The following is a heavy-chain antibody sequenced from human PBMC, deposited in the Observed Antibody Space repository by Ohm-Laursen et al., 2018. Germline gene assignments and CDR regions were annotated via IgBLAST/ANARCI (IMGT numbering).Heavy chain of an antibody. J-gene: IGHJ4*02. CDR2: IRDKGNSDTT. CDR3: STDRKGYCSGGSCLNY. CDR1: GFTFSEHY. V-gene: IGHV3-72*01. Sequence: SLRLSCSASGFTFSEHYMDWVRQDPGKGLEWVGRIRDKGNSDTTSYAPSVKGRFTISRDDSKNTLYLQMNSLKTEDTAVYYCSTDRKGYCSGGSCLNYWGQGTLVTVSS. D-gene: IGHD2-15*01.